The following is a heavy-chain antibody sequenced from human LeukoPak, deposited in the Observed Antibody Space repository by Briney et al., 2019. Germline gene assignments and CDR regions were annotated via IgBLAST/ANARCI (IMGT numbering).Heavy chain of an antibody. D-gene: IGHD6-13*01. V-gene: IGHV3-23*01. CDR3: ATVAGIAAAGHFDC. CDR2: IRNSGGYT. Sequence: GGSLRLSCAASGFTFSSYGMSWVRQAPGKGLEWVSGIRNSGGYTYYADSVKGRFTISRDNSKNSVYLQMNSLRAEDTAVYYCATVAGIAAAGHFDCWGQGTLVTVSS. J-gene: IGHJ4*02. CDR1: GFTFSSYG.